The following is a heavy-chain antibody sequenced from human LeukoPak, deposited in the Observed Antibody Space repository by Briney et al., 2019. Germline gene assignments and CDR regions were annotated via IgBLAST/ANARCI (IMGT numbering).Heavy chain of an antibody. D-gene: IGHD3-22*01. Sequence: SETLSLTCTVSGGSISTYYWSWIRQPAGKGLEWIGRIYSSGDTYYNPSLRGRVTMSVDTSKNHFSLKLSSVTAADTAICYCARDSGYYDSSGLNHFDYWGQGALVTVSS. CDR2: IYSSGDT. V-gene: IGHV4-4*07. CDR3: ARDSGYYDSSGLNHFDY. CDR1: GGSISTYY. J-gene: IGHJ4*02.